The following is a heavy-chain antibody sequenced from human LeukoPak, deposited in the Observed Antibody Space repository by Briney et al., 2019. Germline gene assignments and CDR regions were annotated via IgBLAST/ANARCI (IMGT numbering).Heavy chain of an antibody. J-gene: IGHJ3*02. CDR1: GGSISSGGYY. CDR3: ARDLFANLREGAFDI. Sequence: PSETLSLTCTVSGGSISSGGYYWSWIRQHPGKGLEWIGYIYYSGSTYYNPSLKSRVTISVDRSKNQFSLKLSSVTAADTAVYYCARDLFANLREGAFDIWGQGTMVTVSS. V-gene: IGHV4-31*03. D-gene: IGHD1-1*01. CDR2: IYYSGST.